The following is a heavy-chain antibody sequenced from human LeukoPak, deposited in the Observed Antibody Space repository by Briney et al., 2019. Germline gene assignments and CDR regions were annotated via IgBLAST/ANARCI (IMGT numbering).Heavy chain of an antibody. Sequence: GASVKVSCKASGYTFTSYDINWVRQATGQGLEWMGWMNPNSGNTGYAQKFQGRVTMTRNTSISTAYMELSSLRSEDTAVYYCARAAVADNWFDPWGQGTLVTVSS. D-gene: IGHD6-19*01. CDR1: GYTFTSYD. CDR2: MNPNSGNT. V-gene: IGHV1-8*01. CDR3: ARAAVADNWFDP. J-gene: IGHJ5*02.